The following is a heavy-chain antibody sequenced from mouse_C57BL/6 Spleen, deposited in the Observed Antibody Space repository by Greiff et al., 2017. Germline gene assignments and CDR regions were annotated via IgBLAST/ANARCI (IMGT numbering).Heavy chain of an antibody. V-gene: IGHV1-62-2*01. CDR3: ARHEYYGSSRGYFDY. J-gene: IGHJ2*01. Sequence: QVQLQQSGAELVKPGASVKLSCKASGYTFTEYTIHWVKQRSGQGLEWIGWFYPGSGSIKYNEKFKDKATLTVDKSSSAVYMELSRLTSEDSAVYFCARHEYYGSSRGYFDYWGQGTTLTVSS. D-gene: IGHD1-1*01. CDR2: FYPGSGSI. CDR1: GYTFTEYT.